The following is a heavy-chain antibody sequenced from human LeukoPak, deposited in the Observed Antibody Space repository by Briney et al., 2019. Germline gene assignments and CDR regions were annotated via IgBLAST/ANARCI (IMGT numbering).Heavy chain of an antibody. Sequence: GGSLRLSCAASGFTFSNYAMHWVRQAPGMGLEWVAVISYDGSSKYYADSVKGQFTISRDNSKNTLYLQMNSLRAEDTAVYYCARDKDFVSGYTFMHYYYGMDVWGQGTTVTVSS. CDR2: ISYDGSSK. V-gene: IGHV3-30-3*01. D-gene: IGHD3-3*01. CDR1: GFTFSNYA. J-gene: IGHJ6*02. CDR3: ARDKDFVSGYTFMHYYYGMDV.